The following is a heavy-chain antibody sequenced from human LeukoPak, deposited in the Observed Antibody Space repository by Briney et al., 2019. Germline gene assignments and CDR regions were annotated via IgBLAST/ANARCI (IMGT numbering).Heavy chain of an antibody. D-gene: IGHD2-2*02. J-gene: IGHJ4*02. CDR2: ISSSSSYI. CDR3: ARLGYCSSSSCYTETGAIAAAADS. V-gene: IGHV3-21*01. Sequence: GGSLRLSCAASGFTFSSFSMNWVRQAPGKGLEWVSSISSSSSYIYYADSVKGRFTISRDNAKNSLYLQMNSLRAEDTAVYYCARLGYCSSSSCYTETGAIAAAADSWGQGTLVTVSS. CDR1: GFTFSSFS.